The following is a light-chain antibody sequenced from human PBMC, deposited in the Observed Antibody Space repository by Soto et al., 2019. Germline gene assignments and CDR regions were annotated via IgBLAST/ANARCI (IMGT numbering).Light chain of an antibody. CDR3: GTWDSSLSVRV. J-gene: IGLJ2*01. CDR1: SSNIGDSY. Sequence: QSVLTQPPSVSAAPGQKVTMSCSGGSSNIGDSYVSWYQHLPGTAPKLLIYETEKRPSDIPDRFSASKSGTSATLGISGLQPGDEADYYCGTWDSSLSVRVLGGGTKLTVL. V-gene: IGLV1-51*02. CDR2: ETE.